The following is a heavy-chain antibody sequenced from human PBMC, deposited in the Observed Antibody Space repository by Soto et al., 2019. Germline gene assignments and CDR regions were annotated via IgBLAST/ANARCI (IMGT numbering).Heavy chain of an antibody. Sequence: EVQLVESGGGLVQPGGSLRLSCAASGFMFNSYWMGWVRQFPGKGLEWVANIKQDGSEKNYVDSVKGRFTISRDNAKKSLYLQMNSLRAEDTAVYYCERENYFDYWGQGTLVTVSS. J-gene: IGHJ4*02. CDR2: IKQDGSEK. V-gene: IGHV3-7*04. CDR1: GFMFNSYW. CDR3: ERENYFDY.